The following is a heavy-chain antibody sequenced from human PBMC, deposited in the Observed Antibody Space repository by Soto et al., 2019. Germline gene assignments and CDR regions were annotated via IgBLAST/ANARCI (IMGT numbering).Heavy chain of an antibody. CDR1: GCAVSSGSYY. J-gene: IGHJ2*01. CDR2: IYYSGST. Sequence: PSETLSLAGPVSGCAVSSGSYYWSWIRQPPGRGLEWIGYIYYSGSTNYNPSLKSRVTISEDTSKNQFSLKLSSVTAADTAVYYCARDYGPTGVWYFDLWGRGTLVTVSS. CDR3: ARDYGPTGVWYFDL. D-gene: IGHD4-17*01. V-gene: IGHV4-61*01.